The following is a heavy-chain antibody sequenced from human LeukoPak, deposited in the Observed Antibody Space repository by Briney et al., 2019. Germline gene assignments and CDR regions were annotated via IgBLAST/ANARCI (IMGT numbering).Heavy chain of an antibody. V-gene: IGHV4-59*08. CDR2: IYYSGST. D-gene: IGHD3-9*01. CDR3: ARATYYDILTGYYFDY. CDR1: GGSISSYY. J-gene: IGHJ4*02. Sequence: PSETLSLTCTVSGGSISSYYWSWIRQPPGKGLEWIGYIYYSGSTNYNPSLKSRVTISLDTSKNQFSLKLSSVTAADTAVYYCARATYYDILTGYYFDYWGQGILVTVSS.